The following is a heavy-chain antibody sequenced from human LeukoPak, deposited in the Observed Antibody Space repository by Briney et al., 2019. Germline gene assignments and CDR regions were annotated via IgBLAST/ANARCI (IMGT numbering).Heavy chain of an antibody. CDR2: INPNSGGT. J-gene: IGHJ3*02. D-gene: IGHD3-16*01. Sequence: ASVKVSCKASGYTFTGYYMHWVRQAPGQGLEWMGRINPNSGGTNYAQKFQGRVTMTRDTSISTAYMDLSRLRSDDTAVYFCARDGPLGGAFDIWGQGTMVTVSS. CDR3: ARDGPLGGAFDI. V-gene: IGHV1-2*06. CDR1: GYTFTGYY.